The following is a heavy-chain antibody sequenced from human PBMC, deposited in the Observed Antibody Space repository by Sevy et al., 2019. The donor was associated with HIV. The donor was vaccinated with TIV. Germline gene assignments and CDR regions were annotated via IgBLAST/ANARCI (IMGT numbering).Heavy chain of an antibody. CDR2: INQDGGQK. V-gene: IGHV3-7*01. Sequence: GSLRLSCVASGSSFGIHWMSWVRQAPGKGLEWVAKINQDGGQKYYVDSVKGRFTISRDNAKSSLYLQMNSLRVEDTALYYCARDPDPVPGVAFDVWGQGTMVTDSS. J-gene: IGHJ3*01. CDR1: GSSFGIHW. CDR3: ARDPDPVPGVAFDV.